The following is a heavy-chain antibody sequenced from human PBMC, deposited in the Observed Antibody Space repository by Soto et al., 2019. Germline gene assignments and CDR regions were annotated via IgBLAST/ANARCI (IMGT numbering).Heavy chain of an antibody. CDR2: VTVTGGST. V-gene: IGHV3-23*01. Sequence: GGSLRLSCAASAISFNTYGVTWVRQAPGKGLEWVSTVTVTGGSTYYADSVKGRFTIFRDRSNYTVSLLLNSLRVEDTAIYYCAGQRSPEGWFDPWGQGTLVTVSS. D-gene: IGHD3-10*01. CDR1: AISFNTYG. CDR3: AGQRSPEGWFDP. J-gene: IGHJ5*02.